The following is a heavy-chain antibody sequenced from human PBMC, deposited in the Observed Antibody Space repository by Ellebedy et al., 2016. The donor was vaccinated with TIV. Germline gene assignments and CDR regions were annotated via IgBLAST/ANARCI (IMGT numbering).Heavy chain of an antibody. V-gene: IGHV3-30*03. CDR3: ARGMTGYPLAPLSRY. CDR2: ISYDGSNK. Sequence: GESLKISCAASGFTFSSYGMHWVRQAPGKGLEWVAVISYDGSNKYYADSVKGRFTISRDNSKNTLYLQMNSLRAEDTAVYYCARGMTGYPLAPLSRYWGQGTLVTVSS. D-gene: IGHD3-9*01. J-gene: IGHJ4*02. CDR1: GFTFSSYG.